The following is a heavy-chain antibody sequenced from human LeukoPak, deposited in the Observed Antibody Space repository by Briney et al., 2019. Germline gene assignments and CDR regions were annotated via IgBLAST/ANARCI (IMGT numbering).Heavy chain of an antibody. CDR1: GGSISTNY. D-gene: IGHD3-10*01. CDR2: VYYSGST. V-gene: IGHV4-59*01. CDR3: ARDGSGRYYFDY. J-gene: IGHJ4*02. Sequence: PSETLSLTCTVSGGSISTNYWSWIRQPPGKGLEWIGYVYYSGSTNYKPSLKSRVTISVDTSKNQSSLKLTSVTAADTAVYYCARDGSGRYYFDYWGQGTLVTVSS.